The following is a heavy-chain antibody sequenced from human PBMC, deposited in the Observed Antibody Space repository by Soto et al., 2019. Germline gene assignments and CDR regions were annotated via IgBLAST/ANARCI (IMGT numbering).Heavy chain of an antibody. J-gene: IGHJ3*02. CDR3: AREGGKNDDMGKSPGIVLMVYARKLQVDDAFDI. CDR2: ISSSSSTI. Sequence: SGGSLRLSCAASGFTFSSYSMNWVRQAPGKGLEWVSYISSSSSTIYYADSVKGRFTISRDNAKNSLYLQMNSLRAEDTAVYYCAREGGKNDDMGKSPGIVLMVYARKLQVDDAFDIWGQGTMVTVSS. D-gene: IGHD2-8*01. V-gene: IGHV3-48*01. CDR1: GFTFSSYS.